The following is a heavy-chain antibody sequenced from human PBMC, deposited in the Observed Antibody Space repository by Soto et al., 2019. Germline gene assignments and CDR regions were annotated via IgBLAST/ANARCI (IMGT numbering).Heavy chain of an antibody. Sequence: GGSLRLSCAASGFTFSSYSMNWVRQAPGKGLEWVSYISSSSTIYYADSVKGRFTISRDNAKNSLYLQMNSLRAEDTAVYYCARSKRLPQFDYWGQGTLVTVSS. V-gene: IGHV3-48*01. CDR1: GFTFSSYS. CDR2: ISSSSTI. CDR3: ARSKRLPQFDY. J-gene: IGHJ4*02.